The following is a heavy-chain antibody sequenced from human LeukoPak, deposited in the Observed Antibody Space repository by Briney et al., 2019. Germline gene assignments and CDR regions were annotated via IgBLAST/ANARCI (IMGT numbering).Heavy chain of an antibody. Sequence: GGSLRLSCAASGFTFSSYWMSWVRQAPGNGLEWVANIKQDGSEKYYVDSVKGRFTISRDNAKNSLYLQMNSLRAEDTAVYYCARRVGYYYDSSGYLDYWGQGTLVTVSS. CDR3: ARRVGYYYDSSGYLDY. J-gene: IGHJ4*02. V-gene: IGHV3-7*04. CDR2: IKQDGSEK. D-gene: IGHD3-22*01. CDR1: GFTFSSYW.